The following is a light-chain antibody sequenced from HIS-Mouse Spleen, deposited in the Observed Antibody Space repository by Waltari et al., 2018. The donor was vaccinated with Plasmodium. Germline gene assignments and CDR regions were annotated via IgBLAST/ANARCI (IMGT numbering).Light chain of an antibody. CDR2: AAS. J-gene: IGKJ5*01. CDR1: PGSSSY. Sequence: ASRMTQSPSSVSPSTCDRVTITRASRPGSSSYLAWYQPKPGKAPMLLIYAASSVPSGVPARFSGSGSGTDFTLTISCLESEDVATYYCQQYYSYLLTFGQGTRVEIK. V-gene: IGKV1-8*01. CDR3: QQYYSYLLT.